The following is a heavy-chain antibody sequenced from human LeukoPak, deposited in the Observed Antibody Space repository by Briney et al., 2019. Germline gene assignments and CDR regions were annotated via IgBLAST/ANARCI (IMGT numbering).Heavy chain of an antibody. Sequence: PGGSLRLSCAASGFTFSNYAMSWVRQAPGKGLEWVSGISGSGVSTYYADSVKGRFTISRDNSKNTLYLQMNSLRAEDTAVYYCARDSGWYPRSLFYWGQGTLVTVSS. CDR3: ARDSGWYPRSLFY. CDR1: GFTFSNYA. V-gene: IGHV3-23*01. CDR2: ISGSGVST. J-gene: IGHJ4*02. D-gene: IGHD6-19*01.